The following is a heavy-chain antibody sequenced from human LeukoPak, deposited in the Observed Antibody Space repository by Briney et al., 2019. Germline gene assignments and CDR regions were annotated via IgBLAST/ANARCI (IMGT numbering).Heavy chain of an antibody. Sequence: PGGSLRLSCAASGFTFSSYAMSWVRQAPGKGRELGSAISGCGGSTYSADSVKGRFTISRDNSKNTLYLQMNSLRAEDTAVYYCAKVGSGYYQYYFDYWGEGTLVTVSS. V-gene: IGHV3-23*01. CDR2: ISGCGGST. CDR3: AKVGSGYYQYYFDY. CDR1: GFTFSSYA. J-gene: IGHJ4*02. D-gene: IGHD3-22*01.